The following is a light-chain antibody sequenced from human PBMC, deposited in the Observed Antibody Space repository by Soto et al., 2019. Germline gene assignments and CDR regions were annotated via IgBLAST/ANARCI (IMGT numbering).Light chain of an antibody. CDR3: QQYNNWPPWT. CDR2: DAS. V-gene: IGKV3-11*01. CDR1: QSLTNY. Sequence: EIFLTQSPDTLSLSPGERATLTCRASQSLTNYIAWYQQRPGQAPRLLIYDASNRATGVPARFSGSRSGTDFTLTISSLQSEDFAVYYCQQYNNWPPWTFGQGTKVDI. J-gene: IGKJ1*01.